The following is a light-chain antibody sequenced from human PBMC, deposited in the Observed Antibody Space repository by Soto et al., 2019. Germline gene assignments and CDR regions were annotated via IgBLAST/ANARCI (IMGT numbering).Light chain of an antibody. CDR1: QSVSSSY. Sequence: EIVLTQSPGTLSLSPGERATLSCRASQSVSSSYLAWYQQKPGQTPRLLIYGASSRATGTPDRFSGSGSGTDFTLTISRLEPEDFAVYYCQQYGSSPQTCGQGTKVEIK. CDR3: QQYGSSPQT. CDR2: GAS. J-gene: IGKJ1*01. V-gene: IGKV3-20*01.